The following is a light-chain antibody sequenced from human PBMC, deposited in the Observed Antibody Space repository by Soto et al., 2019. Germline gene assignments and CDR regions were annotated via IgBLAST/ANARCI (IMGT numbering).Light chain of an antibody. CDR1: QSISTN. CDR2: DAS. CDR3: QQFYKWPLT. J-gene: IGKJ4*01. V-gene: IGKV3D-15*01. Sequence: EIVMTQSPATLSLSPGERATLSCGASQSISTNLAWYQQKPGQAPRLLMYDASSRPTGIPGRFSGSGSGTEFTLTISSLQSEDFAVYYCQQFYKWPLTFGGGTKVEIK.